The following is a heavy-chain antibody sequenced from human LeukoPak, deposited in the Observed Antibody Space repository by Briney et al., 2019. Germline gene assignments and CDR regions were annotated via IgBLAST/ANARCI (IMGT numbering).Heavy chain of an antibody. Sequence: SETLSLTCTVSGGSISSYYWSWIRQPPGKGLEWIGYIYYRGSTNYNPSLKSRVTISVDTSTNQFSLKLSSVTAADTAVYYCARHSDYYGSGSHYRLDYWGQGTLVTVSS. CDR1: GGSISSYY. D-gene: IGHD3-10*01. J-gene: IGHJ4*02. V-gene: IGHV4-59*08. CDR2: IYYRGST. CDR3: ARHSDYYGSGSHYRLDY.